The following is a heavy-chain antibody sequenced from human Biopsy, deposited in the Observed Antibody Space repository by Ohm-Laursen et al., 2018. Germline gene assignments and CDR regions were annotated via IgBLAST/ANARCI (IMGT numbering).Heavy chain of an antibody. Sequence: SETLSLTCTVSGVSINGGRYYWNWIRHHPGKGLEWIGNSFYSANTYYNPSLKSRVTISVAVDTSKSQFSLRLSSVTAADTAMYYCARGEAGVYDALDIWGQGTMVIVSS. D-gene: IGHD5/OR15-5a*01. J-gene: IGHJ3*02. CDR3: ARGEAGVYDALDI. V-gene: IGHV4-31*03. CDR1: GVSINGGRYY. CDR2: SFYSANT.